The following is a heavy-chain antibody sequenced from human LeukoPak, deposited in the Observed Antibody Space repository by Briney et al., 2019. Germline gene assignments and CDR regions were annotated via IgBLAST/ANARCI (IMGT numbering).Heavy chain of an antibody. J-gene: IGHJ4*03. Sequence: SETLSLTCAVYGGSFSRYYWSWMRQSPGKGLEWIAEIDHRGDTNYNPSVRSRVTISVDTSKNQFSLKVKSLSAADTAVYYCARGATISDTGYFDFWGQGTLVTVSS. CDR3: ARGATISDTGYFDF. CDR1: GGSFSRYY. CDR2: IDHRGDT. D-gene: IGHD5-24*01. V-gene: IGHV4-34*01.